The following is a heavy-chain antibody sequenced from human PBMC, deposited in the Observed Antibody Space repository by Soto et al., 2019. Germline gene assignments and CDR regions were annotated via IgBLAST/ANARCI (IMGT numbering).Heavy chain of an antibody. Sequence: PGGSLRLSCAASGFTFSVHSMNWVRRAPGKGLEWVSYISSTSSARYYADSVRGRFTISRDNVKYSLYLQMNSLTDEDTAVYYCARDSDIYYGMEVWGQGTTVTVS. D-gene: IGHD3-9*01. J-gene: IGHJ6*02. CDR3: ARDSDIYYGMEV. V-gene: IGHV3-48*02. CDR2: ISSTSSAR. CDR1: GFTFSVHS.